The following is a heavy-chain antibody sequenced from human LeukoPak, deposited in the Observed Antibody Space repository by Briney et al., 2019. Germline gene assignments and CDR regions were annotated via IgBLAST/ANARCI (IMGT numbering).Heavy chain of an antibody. V-gene: IGHV3-30-3*01. CDR1: GFTFSSYA. D-gene: IGHD6-19*01. CDR3: AISYSSGWYGGDYFDY. CDR2: ISYDGSNK. J-gene: IGHJ4*02. Sequence: QPGGSLRLSCAASGFTFSSYAMHWVRQAPGKGLEWVAVISYDGSNKYYADSVKGRFTISRDNSKNTLYLQMNSLRAEDTAVYYCAISYSSGWYGGDYFDYWGQGTLVTVSS.